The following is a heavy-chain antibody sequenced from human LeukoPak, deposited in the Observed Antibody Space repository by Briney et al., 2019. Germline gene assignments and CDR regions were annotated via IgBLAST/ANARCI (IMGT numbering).Heavy chain of an antibody. CDR1: GSSLSELS. CDR2: FDVIDSET. J-gene: IGHJ4*02. CDR3: AAGRPYSLLDY. Sequence: ASVKVSCTVSGSSLSELSLYWVRQAPGKGLEWMGGFDVIDSETFYAQKFQGRVTMTEDSSTDTAYMELRSLTSDDKALYYCAAGRPYSLLDYWGQGTLVTVSS. D-gene: IGHD5-18*01. V-gene: IGHV1-24*01.